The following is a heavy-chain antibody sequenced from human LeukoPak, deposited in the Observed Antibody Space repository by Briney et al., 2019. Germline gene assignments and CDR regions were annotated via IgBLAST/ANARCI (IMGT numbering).Heavy chain of an antibody. CDR2: ISYDGSNK. J-gene: IGHJ6*02. D-gene: IGHD3-9*01. CDR1: GFTFSSYA. V-gene: IGHV3-30*04. CDR3: ASLHYDIWTGFAASYGMVV. Sequence: GGSLRLSCVASGFTFSSYAMHWVRQAPGKGLEWVAVISYDGSNKYYADSVKGRFTISIDNSENTLYLQMSSLRAEDTAVYYCASLHYDIWTGFAASYGMVVWGQGATVTVSS.